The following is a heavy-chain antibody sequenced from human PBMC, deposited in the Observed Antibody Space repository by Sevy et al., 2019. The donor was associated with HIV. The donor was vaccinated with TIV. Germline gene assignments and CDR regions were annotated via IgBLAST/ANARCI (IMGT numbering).Heavy chain of an antibody. Sequence: SETLSLTCAVYGGSFSGYYWSWIRQPPGKGLEWIGEINHSGSTNYNPSLKSRVTISVDTSKNQFSLKLSSVTAADTAVYYCARTAARRNYYYYGMDVWGQGTTVTVSS. CDR2: INHSGST. J-gene: IGHJ6*02. CDR3: ARTAARRNYYYYGMDV. V-gene: IGHV4-34*01. D-gene: IGHD6-6*01. CDR1: GGSFSGYY.